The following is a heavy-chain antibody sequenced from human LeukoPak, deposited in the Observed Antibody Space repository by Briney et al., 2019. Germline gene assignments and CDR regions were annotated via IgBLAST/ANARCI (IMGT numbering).Heavy chain of an antibody. CDR1: GFTFSSYA. CDR2: ISYDGSNK. J-gene: IGHJ6*03. CDR3: ARDLGHYYYYMDV. V-gene: IGHV3-30-3*01. Sequence: PGGSLRLSCAASGFTFSSYAMHWVRQAPGKGLEWVAVISYDGSNKYYADSVKGRFTISRDNSKNTLYLQMNSLRAEDTAVYYCARDLGHYYYYMDVWGKGTTVTVSS. D-gene: IGHD3-10*01.